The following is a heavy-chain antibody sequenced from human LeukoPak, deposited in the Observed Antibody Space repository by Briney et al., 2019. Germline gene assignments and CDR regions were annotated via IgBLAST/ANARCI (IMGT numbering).Heavy chain of an antibody. CDR2: ISWDGGST. J-gene: IGHJ6*03. CDR1: TFTFSNYW. CDR3: AKEATTVVTPYYYYYMDV. D-gene: IGHD4-23*01. Sequence: GGSLRLSCAASTFTFSNYWMSWVRHAPGKGLEWVSLISWDGGSTYYADSVKGRFTISRDNSKNSLYLQMNSLRAEDTALYYCAKEATTVVTPYYYYYMDVWGKGTTVTVSS. V-gene: IGHV3-43D*03.